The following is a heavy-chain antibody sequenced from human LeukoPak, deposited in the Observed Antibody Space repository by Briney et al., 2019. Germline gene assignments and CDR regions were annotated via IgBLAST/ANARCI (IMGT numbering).Heavy chain of an antibody. V-gene: IGHV1-3*03. D-gene: IGHD3-9*01. CDR1: GYTFTSYA. CDR2: IDAGNGNT. J-gene: IGHJ3*02. CDR3: AKEAAYDILTGWAFDI. Sequence: ASVKVSCKASGYTFTSYAMHWVRQAPGQMLEWMGWIDAGNGNTKYSQEFQGRVTITRDTSASTAYMELSSLRSEDMAVYFFAKEAAYDILTGWAFDIWGQGTMVTVSS.